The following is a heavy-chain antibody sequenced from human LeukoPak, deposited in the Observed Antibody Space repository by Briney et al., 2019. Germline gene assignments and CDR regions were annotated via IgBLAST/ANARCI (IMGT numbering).Heavy chain of an antibody. V-gene: IGHV3-48*04. J-gene: IGHJ4*02. CDR1: GFTFSSYS. CDR3: AKDISGSGWYYFDY. D-gene: IGHD6-19*01. CDR2: ISSSSSTI. Sequence: GGSLRLSCAASGFTFSSYSMNWVRQAPGKGLEWVSYISSSSSTIYYADSVKGRFTISRDNAKNSLYLQMNSLRAEDTALYYCAKDISGSGWYYFDYWGQGTLVTVSS.